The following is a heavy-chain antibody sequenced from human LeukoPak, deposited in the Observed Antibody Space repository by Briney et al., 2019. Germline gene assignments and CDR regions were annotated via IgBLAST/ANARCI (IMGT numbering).Heavy chain of an antibody. V-gene: IGHV3-74*01. Sequence: GGSLRLSCAASGFSFSSYWMHWVRQVPGKGLVWVSRINTDGTNTTYADSVKGRFTMSRDNAKSRLYLQMNSLRAEDTAVYYCARGYSGTYRVDYWGQGTLVTVSS. J-gene: IGHJ4*02. CDR1: GFSFSSYW. CDR2: INTDGTNT. D-gene: IGHD1-26*01. CDR3: ARGYSGTYRVDY.